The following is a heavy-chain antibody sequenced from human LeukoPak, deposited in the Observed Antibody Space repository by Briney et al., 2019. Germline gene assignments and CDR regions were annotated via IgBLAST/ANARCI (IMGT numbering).Heavy chain of an antibody. CDR3: ARDLPGYSYGYPEEESDY. Sequence: ASVKVSCKASGYTFTGYYMHWVRQAPGQGLEWMGRINPISGGTNYAQKFQGRVTMTRDTSISTAYMELSRLRSDDTAVYYCARDLPGYSYGYPEEESDYWGQGTLVTVSS. J-gene: IGHJ4*02. D-gene: IGHD5-18*01. CDR1: GYTFTGYY. V-gene: IGHV1-2*06. CDR2: INPISGGT.